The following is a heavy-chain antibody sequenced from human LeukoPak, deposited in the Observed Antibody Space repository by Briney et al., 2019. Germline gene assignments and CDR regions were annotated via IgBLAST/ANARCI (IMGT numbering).Heavy chain of an antibody. CDR2: ISGSGGNT. CDR3: AKSFSVRYSSGWYVAAYYFDY. Sequence: GGSLRLSCAASGFIFSSYAMSWVRQAPGKGLEWVSAISGSGGNTYYTDSVKGRFTISRDNSRNTLHLQMNSLRDEDTAVYYCAKSFSVRYSSGWYVAAYYFDYWGQGTLVTVSS. D-gene: IGHD6-19*01. V-gene: IGHV3-23*01. J-gene: IGHJ4*02. CDR1: GFIFSSYA.